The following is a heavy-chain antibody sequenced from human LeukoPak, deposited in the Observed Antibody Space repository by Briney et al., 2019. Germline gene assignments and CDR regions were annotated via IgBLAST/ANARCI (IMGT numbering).Heavy chain of an antibody. D-gene: IGHD3-10*01. Sequence: GGSLRLSCAASGFTFSSHAMSWVRQAPGKGLEWVSAISGSGGSIYYADSVKGRFTNSRDNSKNTLYLQMYSLRAEDTAVFYCAKDMVQGVIPVFFDYWGQGTLVTVSS. J-gene: IGHJ4*02. CDR1: GFTFSSHA. V-gene: IGHV3-23*01. CDR2: ISGSGGSI. CDR3: AKDMVQGVIPVFFDY.